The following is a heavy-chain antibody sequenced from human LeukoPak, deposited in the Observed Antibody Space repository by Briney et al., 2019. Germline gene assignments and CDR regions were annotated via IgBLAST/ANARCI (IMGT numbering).Heavy chain of an antibody. CDR2: IYYSGST. V-gene: IGHV4-59*01. Sequence: SETLSLTCTVSGGSISSYYWSWIRQPPGKGLEWIGYIYYSGSTNYNPSLKSRVTISVDTSKNQFSLKLSSVTAADTAVYYCARDRLPGRWLQHFPQYWGQGTLVTVSS. CDR3: ARDRLPGRWLQHFPQY. J-gene: IGHJ4*02. CDR1: GGSISSYY. D-gene: IGHD5-24*01.